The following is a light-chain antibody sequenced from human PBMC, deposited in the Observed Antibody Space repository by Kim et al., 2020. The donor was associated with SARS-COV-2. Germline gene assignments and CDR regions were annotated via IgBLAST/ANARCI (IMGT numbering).Light chain of an antibody. V-gene: IGLV3-1*01. Sequence: CPRRTVSITCAGDKLGDKYVSWYQQRPGQSPALVIYRDNKRPSGIPERFSGSNSGNTATLTISGTHAMDEADYYCQAWDSSTFYVFGTGTKVTVL. CDR2: RDN. CDR3: QAWDSSTFYV. J-gene: IGLJ1*01. CDR1: KLGDKY.